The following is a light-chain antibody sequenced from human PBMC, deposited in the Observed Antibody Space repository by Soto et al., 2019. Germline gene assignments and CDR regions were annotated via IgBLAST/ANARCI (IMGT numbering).Light chain of an antibody. J-gene: IGKJ4*01. CDR1: QSVSSSH. Sequence: EIVLTQSPCTLSLSAGERATPSCRASQSVSSSHLAWYQQKPGQGPRLLVYRASTRTLGIPARFSGSGYGTEFTLTISSLQSEDFAVYYCQQRSNWPPTFGGGTKVDIK. V-gene: IGKV3D-20*02. CDR2: RAS. CDR3: QQRSNWPPT.